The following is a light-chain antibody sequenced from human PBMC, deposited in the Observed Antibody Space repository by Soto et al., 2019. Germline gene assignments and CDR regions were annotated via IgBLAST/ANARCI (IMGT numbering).Light chain of an antibody. V-gene: IGKV3-20*01. CDR2: CAS. CDR3: QQYGSSPLYP. Sequence: EIVLTQSPGTLSLSPGERATLSCRASQSVSSSYLAWYQQKPGQAPRLLIYCASSRATGIPDRFSGSGSGTDFTLTISRLEPEDFAVYYCQQYGSSPLYPFGQGTKLEIK. CDR1: QSVSSSY. J-gene: IGKJ2*01.